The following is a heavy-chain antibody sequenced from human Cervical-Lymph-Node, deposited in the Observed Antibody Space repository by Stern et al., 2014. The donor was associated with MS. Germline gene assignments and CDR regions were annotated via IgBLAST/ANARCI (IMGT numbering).Heavy chain of an antibody. J-gene: IGHJ6*02. D-gene: IGHD3-10*01. Sequence: LVQSGAEVKKPGASVKVSCKTSGYTFSTYGITWVRQAPGQGPEWMGWISGHNGNTNFAERFQGRLTMTTDTSTRTAYMELRSLRYDDTAVYFCARDPGGYFHGMDVWGQGTTVTVSS. V-gene: IGHV1-18*01. CDR2: ISGHNGNT. CDR1: GYTFSTYG. CDR3: ARDPGGYFHGMDV.